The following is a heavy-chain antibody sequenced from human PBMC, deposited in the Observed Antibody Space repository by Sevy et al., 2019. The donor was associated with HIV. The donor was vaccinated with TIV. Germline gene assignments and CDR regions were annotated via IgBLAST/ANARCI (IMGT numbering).Heavy chain of an antibody. CDR1: GFTFSSHA. CDR3: ARDAGYSTGWYAGY. CDR2: LSYDASNQ. V-gene: IGHV3-30-3*01. J-gene: IGHJ4*02. D-gene: IGHD6-19*01. Sequence: GGSLRLSCAASGFTFSSHAMHWVRQAPGKGLEWVAVLSYDASNQFYAESVKGRFTISRDTSKNTLYLQMNSLRVEDTAVHFCARDAGYSTGWYAGYWGQGTLVTVSS.